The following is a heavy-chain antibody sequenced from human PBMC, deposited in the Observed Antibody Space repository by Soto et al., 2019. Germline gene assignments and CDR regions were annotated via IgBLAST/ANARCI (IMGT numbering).Heavy chain of an antibody. V-gene: IGHV3-48*02. J-gene: IGHJ4*02. Sequence: PGGSLRLSCVASGFTFSSYVINWVRQAPGKGLEWVSYISISSSTRYYADSVRGRFTISRDNAKNSLYLQMNSLRDEDTAVYYCARGGGFFDYWGQGTLVTVSS. CDR3: ARGGGFFDY. CDR1: GFTFSSYV. CDR2: ISISSSTR. D-gene: IGHD3-10*01.